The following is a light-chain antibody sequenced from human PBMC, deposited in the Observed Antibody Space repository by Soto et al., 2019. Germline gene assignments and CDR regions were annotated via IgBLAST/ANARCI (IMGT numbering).Light chain of an antibody. Sequence: QTVVTQSPSASASLGASVKLTCTLSSGHSSYAIAWHQQKPEKGPRYLMKLNSDGSHSKGDGIPDRFSGSSSGAERYLTIASHQSDDEADYYCQTWGTGIVVFGGGTKLTVL. CDR1: SGHSSYA. CDR3: QTWGTGIVV. V-gene: IGLV4-69*01. CDR2: LNSDGSH. J-gene: IGLJ2*01.